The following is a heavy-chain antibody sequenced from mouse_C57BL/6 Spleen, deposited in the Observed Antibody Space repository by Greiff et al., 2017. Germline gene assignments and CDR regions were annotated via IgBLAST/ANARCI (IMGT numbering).Heavy chain of an antibody. D-gene: IGHD2-4*01. CDR2: INPNNGGT. J-gene: IGHJ2*01. Sequence: VQLQQSGPELVKPGASVKMSCKASGYTFTDYNMHWVKQSHGKSLEWIGYINPNNGGTSYNQKFNGKATLTVNKSSSTAYMELRSLTSEDSAVYYCARATMMTTRYFDYWGQGTTLTVSS. CDR1: GYTFTDYN. CDR3: ARATMMTTRYFDY. V-gene: IGHV1-22*01.